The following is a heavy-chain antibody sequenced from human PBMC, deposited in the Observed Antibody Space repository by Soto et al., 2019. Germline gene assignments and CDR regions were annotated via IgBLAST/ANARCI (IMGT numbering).Heavy chain of an antibody. CDR3: ARDGTVTPLDY. CDR2: IWYDGSNK. D-gene: IGHD4-17*01. CDR1: GFTFSSYG. Sequence: QVQLVESGGGVVQPGRSLRLSCAASGFTFSSYGMHWVRQAPGKGLEWVAVIWYDGSNKYYADSVKGRSTISRDNSKNTLYLQMNSLRAEDTAVYYCARDGTVTPLDYWGQGTLVTVSS. J-gene: IGHJ4*02. V-gene: IGHV3-33*01.